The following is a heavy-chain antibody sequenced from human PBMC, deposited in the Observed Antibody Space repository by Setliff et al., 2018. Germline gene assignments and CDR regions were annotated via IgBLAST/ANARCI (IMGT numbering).Heavy chain of an antibody. CDR3: ARQKSTGSGNNWFDP. CDR1: GYSFTSYW. V-gene: IGHV5-51*01. Sequence: PGESLKISCKGSGYSFTSYWIGWVRQMPGKGLEWMGLIYAGDSDTRYSPSFQGRVTMSADKSINTAYLQWSSLKASDTAIYYCARQKSTGSGNNWFDPWGQGTLVTVSS. D-gene: IGHD3-10*01. CDR2: IYAGDSDT. J-gene: IGHJ5*02.